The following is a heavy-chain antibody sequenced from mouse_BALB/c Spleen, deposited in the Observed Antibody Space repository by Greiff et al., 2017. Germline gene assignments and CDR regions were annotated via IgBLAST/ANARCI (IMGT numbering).Heavy chain of an antibody. CDR2: INPSTGYT. Sequence: QVQLQQSGAELAKPGASVKMSCKASGYTFTSYWMHWVKQRPGQGLEWIGYINPSTGYTEYNQKFKDKATLTADKSSSTAYMQLSSLTSEDSAVYYCARSGPRWGYFDYWGQGTTLTVSS. V-gene: IGHV1-7*01. D-gene: IGHD2-3*01. J-gene: IGHJ2*01. CDR1: GYTFTSYW. CDR3: ARSGPRWGYFDY.